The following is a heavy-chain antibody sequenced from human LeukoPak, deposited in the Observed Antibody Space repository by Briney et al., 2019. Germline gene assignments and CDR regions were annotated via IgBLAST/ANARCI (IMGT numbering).Heavy chain of an antibody. J-gene: IGHJ5*02. CDR3: ARSGGGWFDR. CDR1: GFTVSSNF. Sequence: GGSLRLSCAASGFTVSSNFMSWVRQAPEKGLEWVSVMYSDGSTYYADSVKGRFTISRDNSKNTVYLQMNSLRVEDTAIYYCARSGGGWFDRWGQGTLVTVSS. V-gene: IGHV3-53*01. D-gene: IGHD4-23*01. CDR2: MYSDGST.